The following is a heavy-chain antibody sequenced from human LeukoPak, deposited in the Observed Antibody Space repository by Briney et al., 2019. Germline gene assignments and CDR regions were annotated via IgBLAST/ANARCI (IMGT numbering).Heavy chain of an antibody. CDR1: GFTFDDYA. V-gene: IGHV3-43*02. J-gene: IGHJ5*02. CDR2: ISGDGSNI. CDR3: ARDLYYDSSGYYYA. Sequence: PGGSLRLSCAASGFTFDDYAMHWVRQAPGKGLEWVSLISGDGSNIYYADSVKGRFTISRDNAKNSLYLQMNSLRAEDTAVYYCARDLYYDSSGYYYAWGQGTLVTVSS. D-gene: IGHD3-22*01.